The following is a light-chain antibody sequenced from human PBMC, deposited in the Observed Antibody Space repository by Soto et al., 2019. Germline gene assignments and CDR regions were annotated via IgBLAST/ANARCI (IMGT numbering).Light chain of an antibody. Sequence: QSALTQPASVSGSPGQSITISCTGTSSDVGAYNFVSWYQHHPGRAPKLIIYEVTIRPSGVSNRFSGSKSGNTASLTISGLQAEDEADYYCSSYTPSAPYVFGIGTKLTVL. CDR2: EVT. CDR1: SSDVGAYNF. J-gene: IGLJ1*01. V-gene: IGLV2-14*01. CDR3: SSYTPSAPYV.